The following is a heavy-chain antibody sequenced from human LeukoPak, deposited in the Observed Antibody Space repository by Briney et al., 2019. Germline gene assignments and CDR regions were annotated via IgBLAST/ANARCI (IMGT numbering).Heavy chain of an antibody. Sequence: GASVKVSCKASGGTFSSYTISWVRQAPGQGLEWMGRIIPILGIANYAQKFQGRVTITADKSTSTAYMGLSSLRSEDTAVYYCARDTSSGWYGASDYWGQGTLVTVSS. CDR2: IIPILGIA. V-gene: IGHV1-69*04. D-gene: IGHD6-19*01. CDR1: GGTFSSYT. J-gene: IGHJ4*02. CDR3: ARDTSSGWYGASDY.